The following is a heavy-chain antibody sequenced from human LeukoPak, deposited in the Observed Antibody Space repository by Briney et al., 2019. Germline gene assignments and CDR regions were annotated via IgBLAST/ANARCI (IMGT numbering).Heavy chain of an antibody. Sequence: PGGSLRLSCAASGFIFRNYAMTWVRQAPGKGLEGVSGISGIGSSTYYADSVKGRFTISRDNSKNTLYLQMNSLRAEDTAVYYCAREYKARGAFDIWGQGTMVTVSS. J-gene: IGHJ3*02. CDR2: ISGIGSST. CDR3: AREYKARGAFDI. CDR1: GFIFRNYA. D-gene: IGHD1-14*01. V-gene: IGHV3-23*01.